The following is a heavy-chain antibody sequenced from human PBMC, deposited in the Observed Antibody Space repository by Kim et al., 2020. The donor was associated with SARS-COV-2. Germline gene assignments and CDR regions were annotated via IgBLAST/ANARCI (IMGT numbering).Heavy chain of an antibody. CDR2: INHSGST. V-gene: IGHV4-34*01. CDR1: GGSFSGYY. D-gene: IGHD6-13*01. Sequence: SETLSLTCAVYGGSFSGYYWSWIRQPPGKGLEWIGEINHSGSTNYNPSLKSRVTISVDTSKNQFSLKLSSVTAADTAVYYCARGLIAAAGSGKAFDIWGQGTMVTVSS. CDR3: ARGLIAAAGSGKAFDI. J-gene: IGHJ3*02.